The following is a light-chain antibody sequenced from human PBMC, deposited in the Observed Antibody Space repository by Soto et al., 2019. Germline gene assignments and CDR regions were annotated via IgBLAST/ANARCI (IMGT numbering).Light chain of an antibody. Sequence: DIQLTQSPSSLSASVGDRVTITCRASQTIDTYLNWYQHKPGTAPKVLIYAATYLQNGVPSRFSGTGSGADFTLTISSLQPEDFATYYCQQSYSTPPVTFGGGTKVDIK. V-gene: IGKV1-39*01. J-gene: IGKJ4*01. CDR3: QQSYSTPPVT. CDR2: AAT. CDR1: QTIDTY.